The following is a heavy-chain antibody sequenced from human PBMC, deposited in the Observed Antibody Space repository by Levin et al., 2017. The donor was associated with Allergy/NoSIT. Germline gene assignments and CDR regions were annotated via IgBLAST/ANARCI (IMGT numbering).Heavy chain of an antibody. J-gene: IGHJ4*02. V-gene: IGHV3-11*01. D-gene: IGHD4-11*01. Sequence: KHGESLKISCAASGFSFSDYYMNWIRQVPGKGPEWISYISSSGITKYYADSVKGRFTISRDNAKNSLYLHMNSLRAEDTAVYYCARRASPHSNAPWNFDNWGQGALVTVSS. CDR1: GFSFSDYY. CDR2: ISSSGITK. CDR3: ARRASPHSNAPWNFDN.